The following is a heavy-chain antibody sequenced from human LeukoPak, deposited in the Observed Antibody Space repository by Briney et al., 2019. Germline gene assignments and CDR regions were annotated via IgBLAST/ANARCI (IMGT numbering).Heavy chain of an antibody. CDR2: IYYSGST. J-gene: IGHJ6*03. V-gene: IGHV4-31*03. CDR1: GGSISSGGYY. CDR3: ARPHEGYYYYMDV. Sequence: SETLSLTCTVSGGSISSGGYYWSWIRQHPGKGLEWIGYIYYSGSTYYNPSLKSRVAISVDTSKNRFSLKLSSVTAADTAVYYCARPHEGYYYYMDVWGKGTTVTVSS.